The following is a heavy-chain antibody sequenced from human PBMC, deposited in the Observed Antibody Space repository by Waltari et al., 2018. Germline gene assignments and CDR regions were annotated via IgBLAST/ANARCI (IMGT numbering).Heavy chain of an antibody. D-gene: IGHD2-2*01. Sequence: EVQLLESGGDLVQPGGSLRLSCTVSGFTFSSYAMYWVRQGPGKGLVWVSGISSSGGRTYYADSVKGRFTFSRDNTKNTLYLQMSSLRAEDTAVYYCARRGVPASTNYFDYWGLGTLVTVSS. CDR1: GFTFSSYA. J-gene: IGHJ4*02. CDR3: ARRGVPASTNYFDY. V-gene: IGHV3-23*01. CDR2: ISSSGGRT.